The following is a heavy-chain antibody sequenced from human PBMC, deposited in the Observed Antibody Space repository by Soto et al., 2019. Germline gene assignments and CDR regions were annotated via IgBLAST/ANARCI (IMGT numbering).Heavy chain of an antibody. J-gene: IGHJ4*02. CDR2: FYYSGST. V-gene: IGHV4-39*01. CDR1: GGSISSSGYY. CDR3: ARQVVDGTVAGSGSFDY. D-gene: IGHD3-10*01. Sequence: QLQLQESGPGLVKPSETLSLTCTVSGGSISSSGYYWVWIRQPPGKGLEWIGSFYYSGSTYYNPSIKSRVTISVDTSDNQFSLRLSSVPAADTAVYYCARQVVDGTVAGSGSFDYWGQGTPVTVSS.